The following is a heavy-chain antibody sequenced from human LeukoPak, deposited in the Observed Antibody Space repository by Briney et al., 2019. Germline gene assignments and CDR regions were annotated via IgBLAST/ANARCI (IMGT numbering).Heavy chain of an antibody. D-gene: IGHD3-10*01. V-gene: IGHV4-38-2*02. CDR1: GYSISSGYY. CDR3: AREKGYMVRGKLGY. J-gene: IGHJ4*02. Sequence: SETLSLTCTVSGYSISSGYYWGWIRQPPGKGLEWIGSIYHSGSTYYNPSLKSRVTISVDTSKNQFSLKLSSVTAADTAVYYRAREKGYMVRGKLGYWGQGTLVTVSS. CDR2: IYHSGST.